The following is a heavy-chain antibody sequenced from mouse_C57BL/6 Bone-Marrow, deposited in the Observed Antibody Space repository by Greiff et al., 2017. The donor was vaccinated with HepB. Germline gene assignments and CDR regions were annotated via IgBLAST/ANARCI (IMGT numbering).Heavy chain of an antibody. D-gene: IGHD1-1*01. CDR2: ISYSGST. Sequence: VQLKESGPGLAKPSQTLSLTCSVTGYSITSDYWNWIRKFPGNKLEYMGYISYSGSTYYNPSLKSRISITRDTSKNQYYLQLNSVTTEDTATYYCARGGIYYYGSSLWYFDVWGTGTTVTVSS. CDR1: GYSITSDY. CDR3: ARGGIYYYGSSLWYFDV. V-gene: IGHV3-8*01. J-gene: IGHJ1*03.